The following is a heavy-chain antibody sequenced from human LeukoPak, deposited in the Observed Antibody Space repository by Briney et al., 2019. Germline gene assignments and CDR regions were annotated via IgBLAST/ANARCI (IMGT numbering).Heavy chain of an antibody. D-gene: IGHD1-1*01. CDR2: IKRDGSDK. J-gene: IGHJ4*02. CDR3: AREGTGTFDY. V-gene: IGHV3-7*04. Sequence: GGSLRLSCAASGFTFSSYWMTWIRQAPGKGLEWVANIKRDGSDKYYVDSVKGRFTISRDNVKNSLYLQMNSLRAEDTAVYYCAREGTGTFDYWGQGTLVTVSS. CDR1: GFTFSSYW.